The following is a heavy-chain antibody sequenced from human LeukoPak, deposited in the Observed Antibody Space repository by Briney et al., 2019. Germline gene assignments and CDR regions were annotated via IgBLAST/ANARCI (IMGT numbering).Heavy chain of an antibody. Sequence: ASVKVSCKASGYTFTNFDINWVRQATGQGLEWMGWMNPNTGNAGYAQKFQDRVTITWDASITTAYMDLSSLRSEDTAVYYCARVGYSNSYDYWGQGTLVTVSS. CDR1: GYTFTNFD. V-gene: IGHV1-8*03. CDR2: MNPNTGNA. J-gene: IGHJ4*02. CDR3: ARVGYSNSYDY. D-gene: IGHD1-26*01.